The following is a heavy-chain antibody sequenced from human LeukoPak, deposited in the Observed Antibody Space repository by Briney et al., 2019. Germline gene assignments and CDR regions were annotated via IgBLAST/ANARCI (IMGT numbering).Heavy chain of an antibody. Sequence: ASVKVSCKASGYTVTGYCMHWVRQAPGQGLEWMGWINPNSGGTNYAQKFQGRVTMTRGTSISTAYMELSRLRSDDTALYYCARTTVAYDYWGQGTLVTVSS. V-gene: IGHV1-2*02. CDR2: INPNSGGT. CDR3: ARTTVAYDY. D-gene: IGHD6-19*01. J-gene: IGHJ4*02. CDR1: GYTVTGYC.